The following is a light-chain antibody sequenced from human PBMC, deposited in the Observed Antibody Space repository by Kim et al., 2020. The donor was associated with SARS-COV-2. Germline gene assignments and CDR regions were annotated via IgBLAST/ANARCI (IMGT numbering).Light chain of an antibody. CDR1: SGNIASNY. J-gene: IGLJ2*01. V-gene: IGLV6-57*04. Sequence: NFMLTQPHSVSESPGKTVTISCTRSSGNIASNYVQWYQQRPGSAPTTVIYEDNQRPSGVPDRFSGSFDSSSNSASLTISGLKTEDEADYYCQSYDSSNHVVFGGGTQLTVL. CDR2: EDN. CDR3: QSYDSSNHVV.